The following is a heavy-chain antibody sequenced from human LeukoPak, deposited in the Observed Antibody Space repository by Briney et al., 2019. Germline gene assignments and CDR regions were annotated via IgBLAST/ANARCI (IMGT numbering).Heavy chain of an antibody. J-gene: IGHJ6*03. V-gene: IGHV3-7*01. D-gene: IGHD6-19*01. CDR3: ARVFSGWYGNYMDV. CDR2: INQDGSKK. CDR1: GFTFSTYW. Sequence: GGSLRLSCEASGFTFSTYWMIWVRQAPGKGLEWVANINQDGSKKYYVDSIKGRFTISRDNAKNSLYLQMVSLRAEDTALYYCARVFSGWYGNYMDVWGKGTTVTVSS.